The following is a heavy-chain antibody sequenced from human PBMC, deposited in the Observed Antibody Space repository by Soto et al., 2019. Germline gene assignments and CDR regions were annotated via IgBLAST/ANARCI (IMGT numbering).Heavy chain of an antibody. Sequence: SVKVSCKASGGTFSSYAISWVRQAPGQGLEWMGGIIPIFGTANYAQKFQGRVTITADESTSTAYMELSSLRSEDTAVYYCARPRNYYYGMDVWGQGTTVTVSS. J-gene: IGHJ6*02. CDR3: ARPRNYYYGMDV. CDR1: GGTFSSYA. CDR2: IIPIFGTA. V-gene: IGHV1-69*13.